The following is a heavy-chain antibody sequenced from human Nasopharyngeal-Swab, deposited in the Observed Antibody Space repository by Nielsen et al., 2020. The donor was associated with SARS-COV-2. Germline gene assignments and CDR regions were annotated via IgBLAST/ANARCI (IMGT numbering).Heavy chain of an antibody. CDR2: ISFNGINM. CDR1: GFMFRSYT. V-gene: IGHV3-21*06. J-gene: IGHJ4*02. Sequence: GESLKISCAASGFMFRSYTMNWVRQAPGKGLEWVSTISFNGINMYYADSVKGRFTISRDNARNSVFLQMNSLRVEDTAVYYCAKDGVLGMWGYFDFGGQGTMVSVS. CDR3: AKDGVLGMWGYFDF. D-gene: IGHD1-26*01.